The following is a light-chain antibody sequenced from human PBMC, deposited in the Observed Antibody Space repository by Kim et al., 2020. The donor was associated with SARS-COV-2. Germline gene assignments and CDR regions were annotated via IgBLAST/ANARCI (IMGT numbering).Light chain of an antibody. CDR2: GNS. Sequence: QKVTISCTGSSSNIGAGYDVHWYQQLPGTAPKLLIYGNSNRPSGVPDRFSGSKSGTSASLAITGLQAENEVDYYCQSYDSSLSGYVFGTGTKVTVL. J-gene: IGLJ1*01. V-gene: IGLV1-40*01. CDR3: QSYDSSLSGYV. CDR1: SSNIGAGYD.